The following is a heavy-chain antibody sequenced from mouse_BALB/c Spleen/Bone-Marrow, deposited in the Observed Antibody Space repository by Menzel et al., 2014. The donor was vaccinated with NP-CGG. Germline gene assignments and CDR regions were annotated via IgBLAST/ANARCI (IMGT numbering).Heavy chain of an antibody. CDR2: IRNKANGYTT. V-gene: IGHV7-3*02. CDR3: ARDKGRVFFDY. Sequence: EVKLMESGGGLVQPGGSLRLSCATSGFTFTDYYMNWVRQPPGKALEWLGFIRNKANGYTTEYSASVKGRFTISRDNSRNILYLQMNTLRAEDSATYYCARDKGRVFFDYWGQGTTLTVSS. CDR1: GFTFTDYY. J-gene: IGHJ2*01.